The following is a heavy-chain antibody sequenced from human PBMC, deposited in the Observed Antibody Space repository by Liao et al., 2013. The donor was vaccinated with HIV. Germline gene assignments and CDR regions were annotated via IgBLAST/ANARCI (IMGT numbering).Heavy chain of an antibody. CDR3: ARVSYDFWSGDWYFDL. D-gene: IGHD3-3*01. CDR2: IYYSGST. Sequence: QVQLQQWGAGLLKPSETLSLTCTVSGGSISSYYWSWIRQPPGKGLEWIGFIYYSGSTNYNPSLKSRVTISVDTSKNQFSLKLSSVTAADTAVYYCARVSYDFWSGDWYFDLWAVAPWSLSPQ. V-gene: IGHV4-59*01. J-gene: IGHJ2*01. CDR1: GGSISSYY.